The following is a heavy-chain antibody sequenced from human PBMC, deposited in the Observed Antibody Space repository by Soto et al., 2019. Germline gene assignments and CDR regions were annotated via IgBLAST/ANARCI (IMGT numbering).Heavy chain of an antibody. CDR1: AYTFTDYY. CDR3: ARALPEIRMMEGGSFDP. D-gene: IGHD1-1*01. V-gene: IGHV1-2*02. CDR2: INPNSGGS. J-gene: IGHJ5*02. Sequence: CKASAYTFTDYYIHWVRQAPGQGLEWMGWINPNSGGSYFAQKFLGRVTMTRDTSITTAYMELSRLRSDDTAVYYCARALPEIRMMEGGSFDPWGQGTVVTVSS.